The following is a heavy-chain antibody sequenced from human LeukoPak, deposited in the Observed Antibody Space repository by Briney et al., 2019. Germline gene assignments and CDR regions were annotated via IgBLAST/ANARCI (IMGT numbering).Heavy chain of an antibody. D-gene: IGHD6-6*01. J-gene: IGHJ4*02. CDR3: ANMYSRSSSGDY. CDR2: ISGSGGST. V-gene: IGHV3-23*01. Sequence: GGSLRLSCAASGFTFSDYYMSWVRQAPGKGLEWVSAISGSGGSTYYADSVKGRFTISRDNSKNTLYLQVNSLRAEDTAVYYCANMYSRSSSGDYWGQGTLVTVSS. CDR1: GFTFSDYY.